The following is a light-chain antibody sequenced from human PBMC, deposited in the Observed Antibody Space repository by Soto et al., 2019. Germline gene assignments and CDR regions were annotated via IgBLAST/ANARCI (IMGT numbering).Light chain of an antibody. J-gene: IGLJ3*02. V-gene: IGLV1-44*01. CDR3: AAWDDSLNGRWV. CDR2: SNN. Sequence: QSALTQPPSASGTPGQRVTISCSGSSSNIGSNTVNWYQQLPGTAPKLLIYSNNQRPSGVPDRFSGSKSGTSASLAISGLQSEDEADYDCAAWDDSLNGRWVFGGGTKLTVL. CDR1: SSNIGSNT.